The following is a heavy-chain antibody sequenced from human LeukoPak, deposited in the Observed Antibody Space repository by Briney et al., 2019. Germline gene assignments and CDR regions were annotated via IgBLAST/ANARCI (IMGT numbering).Heavy chain of an antibody. CDR1: GFTFSSYA. J-gene: IGHJ4*02. V-gene: IGHV3-30-3*01. CDR3: ARDRYNWNDGFDY. CDR2: ISYDGSNK. Sequence: PGGSLRLSCAASGFTFSSYAMHWVRQAPGKGLEWVAVISYDGSNKYYADSVKGRFTISRDNSKNTLYLQMNSLRAEDTAVYYCARDRYNWNDGFDYWGQGTLVTVSS. D-gene: IGHD1-20*01.